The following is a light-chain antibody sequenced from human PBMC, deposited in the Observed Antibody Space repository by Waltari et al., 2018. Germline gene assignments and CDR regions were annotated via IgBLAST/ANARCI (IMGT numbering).Light chain of an antibody. V-gene: IGKV3-11*01. CDR3: QQRSIWPPLT. Sequence: EVVLTQSPATLSLSPGERATLYCRASQSVGTSLAWSQQKPGQAPRHRIVDASNRAAGIPGRFSGRRSGTDFTLTITNLEPEDFAVYCCQQRSIWPPLTVGGVTHVDVK. J-gene: IGKJ4*01. CDR2: DAS. CDR1: QSVGTS.